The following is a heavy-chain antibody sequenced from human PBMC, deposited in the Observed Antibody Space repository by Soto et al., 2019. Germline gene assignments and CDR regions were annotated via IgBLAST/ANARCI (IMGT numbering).Heavy chain of an antibody. V-gene: IGHV4-30-4*07. CDR1: GGSISSGGYS. CDR2: IYYSGST. J-gene: IGHJ3*02. Sequence: SQTLSLTCAVSGGSISSGGYSWSWIRQPPGKGLEWIGYIYYSGSTNYNPSLKSRVTISVDTSKNQFSLKLSSVTAADTAVYYCARLYGLDAFDIWGQGTMVTVSS. D-gene: IGHD3-16*02. CDR3: ARLYGLDAFDI.